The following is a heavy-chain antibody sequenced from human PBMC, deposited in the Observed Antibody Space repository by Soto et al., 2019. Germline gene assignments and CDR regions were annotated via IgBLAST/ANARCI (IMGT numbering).Heavy chain of an antibody. Sequence: PSETLSLTCAVSVYSISSGYYCGWIRQHPGKGLKWSGSIYHSGGTYDNPSLKSRVTISVDTSKNQFSLKLRSVTAADTAVYYCARGTLYGHFAYRGQGSMVTVSS. J-gene: IGHJ4*02. V-gene: IGHV4-38-2*01. CDR1: VYSISSGYY. D-gene: IGHD4-17*01. CDR2: IYHSGGT. CDR3: ARGTLYGHFAY.